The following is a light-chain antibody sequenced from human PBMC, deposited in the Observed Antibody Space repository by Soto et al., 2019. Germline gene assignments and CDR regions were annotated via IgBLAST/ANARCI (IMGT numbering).Light chain of an antibody. CDR2: DVS. V-gene: IGLV2-23*02. CDR1: SSDVGNYNL. Sequence: QSALTQPASVSGSPGQSITISRTGTSSDVGNYNLVSWYQQHPGKAPKLMIYDVSKRPSGVSHRFSGSKSGKTASLTISGLQAEDGADYYCCSYAGSSTWVFGGGTKLTVL. CDR3: CSYAGSSTWV. J-gene: IGLJ3*02.